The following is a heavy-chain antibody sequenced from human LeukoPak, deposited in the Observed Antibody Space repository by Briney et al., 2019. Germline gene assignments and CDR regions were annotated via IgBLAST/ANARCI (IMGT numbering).Heavy chain of an antibody. CDR3: AKDWYSSSSNYFDY. V-gene: IGHV3-23*01. Sequence: GGSLRLPCAASGFTFSSYAMSWVRQAPGKGLEWVSAISGSGGSTYYADSVKGRFTISRDNSKNTLYLQMNSLRAEDTAVYYCAKDWYSSSSNYFDYWGQGTLVTVSS. CDR1: GFTFSSYA. J-gene: IGHJ4*02. CDR2: ISGSGGST. D-gene: IGHD6-6*01.